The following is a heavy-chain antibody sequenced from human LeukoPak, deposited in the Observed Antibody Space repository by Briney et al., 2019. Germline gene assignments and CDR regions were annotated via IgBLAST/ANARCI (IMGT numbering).Heavy chain of an antibody. V-gene: IGHV4-34*01. D-gene: IGHD5-18*01. Sequence: SETLSLTCAVYGGSFSGYYWSWIRQPPGKGLEWIGEINHSGSTNYNPSLKSRVTISVDTSKNQFSLQLSSVTAADTAVYYCARGAAMGRFDYWGQGTLVTVSS. CDR1: GGSFSGYY. CDR2: INHSGST. J-gene: IGHJ4*02. CDR3: ARGAAMGRFDY.